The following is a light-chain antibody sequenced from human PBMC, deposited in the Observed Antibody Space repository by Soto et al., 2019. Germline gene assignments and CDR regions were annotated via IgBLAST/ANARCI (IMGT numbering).Light chain of an antibody. CDR3: QQYGSSPRYT. V-gene: IGKV3-20*01. Sequence: EIVLTQSPGTLSLSPGEGATLSCRASQSVSSRYLAWYQQKPGQAPRLLIYGASSRATGIPDRFSGSGSGTDFTLAISRLEPEDFAVYYCQQYGSSPRYTFGQGTKLVIK. CDR2: GAS. CDR1: QSVSSRY. J-gene: IGKJ2*01.